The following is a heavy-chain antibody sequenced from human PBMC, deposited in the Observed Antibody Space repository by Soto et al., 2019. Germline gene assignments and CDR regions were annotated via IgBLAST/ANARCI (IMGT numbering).Heavy chain of an antibody. J-gene: IGHJ3*02. CDR1: GYDLDMYW. D-gene: IGHD2-21*01. Sequence: PXESLKISCQVFGYDLDMYWIAWVRQTPGRGLEWIGFIYPGDSETKYSPSLEGRVTMSVDKSTRTAYVQWSGLKASDTATYYCARHRRAIVATTDPLDIWGQGTKVTVSS. V-gene: IGHV5-51*01. CDR3: ARHRRAIVATTDPLDI. CDR2: IYPGDSET.